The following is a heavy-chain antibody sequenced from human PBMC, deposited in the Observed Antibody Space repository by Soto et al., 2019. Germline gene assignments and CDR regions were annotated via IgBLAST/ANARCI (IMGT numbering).Heavy chain of an antibody. D-gene: IGHD3-22*01. Sequence: QLQLQESGPGLVKPSETLSLTCTVSGGSISSSSYYWGWIRQPPGKGLEWIGSIYYSGSTYYNPSLKSRVPISVETSKNQFSLKLSSVTAADTAVYYCASYYYDSSGYYYVPGVYWGQGTLVTVS. CDR1: GGSISSSSYY. CDR3: ASYYYDSSGYYYVPGVY. J-gene: IGHJ4*02. CDR2: IYYSGST. V-gene: IGHV4-39*01.